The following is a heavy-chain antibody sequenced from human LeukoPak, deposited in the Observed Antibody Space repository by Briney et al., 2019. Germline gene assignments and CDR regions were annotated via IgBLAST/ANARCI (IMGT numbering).Heavy chain of an antibody. J-gene: IGHJ5*02. CDR1: GFTFSSYW. V-gene: IGHV3-74*01. CDR3: TKSDWFDP. Sequence: GGSLRLCCVASGFTFSSYWMHWVRQGPGKGLVWVSRIKKDGSSTSYADSVKGRFTISRDNAKNTLYLQMNSLRAEDTAVYYCTKSDWFDPWGQGTLVTVSS. CDR2: IKKDGSST.